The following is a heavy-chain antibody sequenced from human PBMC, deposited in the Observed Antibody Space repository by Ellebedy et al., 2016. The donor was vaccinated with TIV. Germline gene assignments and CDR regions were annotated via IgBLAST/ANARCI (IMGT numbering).Heavy chain of an antibody. CDR3: GTPGGYVSGFGQ. V-gene: IGHV3-53*01. CDR2: IYSGGST. CDR1: GFTVSSNY. J-gene: IGHJ4*02. D-gene: IGHD2-15*01. Sequence: GGSLRLSCAASGFTVSSNYMSWVRQAPGKGLEWVSVIYSGGSTYYADSVKDRFTISRDNSKNTLFLQMNSLRAEDTAVYYCGTPGGYVSGFGQWGQGTLVTVSS.